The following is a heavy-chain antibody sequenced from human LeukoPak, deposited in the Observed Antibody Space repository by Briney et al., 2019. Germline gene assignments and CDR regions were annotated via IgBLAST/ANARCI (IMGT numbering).Heavy chain of an antibody. V-gene: IGHV3-48*03. J-gene: IGHJ4*02. Sequence: SGGSLRLSCAASGFTFSSYEMNWVRQAPGKGLEWVSYISSSGSTIYYADSVKGRFTISRDNAKNSLYLQMNRLRAEDTAVYYCAREGLRSSGWYEYWGQGTLVTVSS. CDR3: AREGLRSSGWYEY. D-gene: IGHD6-19*01. CDR1: GFTFSSYE. CDR2: ISSSGSTI.